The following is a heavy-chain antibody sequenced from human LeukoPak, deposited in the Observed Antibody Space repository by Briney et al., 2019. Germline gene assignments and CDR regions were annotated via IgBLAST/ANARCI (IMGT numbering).Heavy chain of an antibody. D-gene: IGHD2-2*01. CDR2: IYHSGST. CDR3: ARDRSPRGSTSFSGFDP. Sequence: PSETLSLTCAVSGGSISSGGYSWSWIRQPPGKGLEWIGYIYHSGSTYYNPSLKSRVTISVDRSKSQFSLKLSSVTAADTAVYYCARDRSPRGSTSFSGFDPWGQGTLVTVSS. CDR1: GGSISSGGYS. V-gene: IGHV4-30-2*01. J-gene: IGHJ5*02.